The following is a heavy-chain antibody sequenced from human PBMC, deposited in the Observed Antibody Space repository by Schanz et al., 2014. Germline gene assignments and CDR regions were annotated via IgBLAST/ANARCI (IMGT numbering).Heavy chain of an antibody. CDR2: ISGTTTYT. J-gene: IGHJ6*02. Sequence: VQLLESGGGLVRPGGSLRLSCAASGFTFSDYYMSWIRQAPGKGLEWVSYISGTTTYTNYADSVKGRFTISRDNAKNSLYLQMNSLSADDTAVFYCAKGMGYCSGGTCYDYYYYGLDVWGQGTTVTVSS. V-gene: IGHV3-11*03. CDR1: GFTFSDYY. D-gene: IGHD2-15*01. CDR3: AKGMGYCSGGTCYDYYYYGLDV.